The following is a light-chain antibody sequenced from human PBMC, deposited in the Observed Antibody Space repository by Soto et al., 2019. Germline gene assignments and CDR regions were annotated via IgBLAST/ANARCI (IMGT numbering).Light chain of an antibody. CDR3: EQYRDNWN. V-gene: IGKV1-5*03. Sequence: DIQMTQSPSPLSASVGDRVTITCRASQSISSWLAWYQQKPGTAPKLLLYKASTLQSGVPSRFSGSGSGTEFTLSVSRLHTDVYATYYCEQYRDNWNIGQGAKVEIK. J-gene: IGKJ1*01. CDR1: QSISSW. CDR2: KAS.